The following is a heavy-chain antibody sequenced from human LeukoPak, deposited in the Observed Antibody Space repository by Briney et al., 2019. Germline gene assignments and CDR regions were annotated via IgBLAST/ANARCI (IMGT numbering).Heavy chain of an antibody. D-gene: IGHD2-2*01. J-gene: IGHJ3*02. Sequence: PSETLSLTCAVYGGSFSGYYWSWIRQPPGKGLEWIGEINHSGSTNYNPSLESRVTISVDTSKNQFSLKLSSVTAADTAVYYCARVVPAALGAFDIWGQGTMVTVSS. CDR2: INHSGST. CDR1: GGSFSGYY. CDR3: ARVVPAALGAFDI. V-gene: IGHV4-34*01.